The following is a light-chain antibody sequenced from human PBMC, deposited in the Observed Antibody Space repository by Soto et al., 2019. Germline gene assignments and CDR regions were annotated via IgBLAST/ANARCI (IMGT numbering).Light chain of an antibody. V-gene: IGLV2-14*01. CDR1: SSDVGGYNY. J-gene: IGLJ2*01. CDR2: EVS. Sequence: QSALTQPASVSGSPGQSITISCTGTSSDVGGYNYVSWYQQHPGKAPELMIYEVSNRPSGISNRFSGSKSGNTASLSISGLQAEDEAYYYCSSYTSSSTLTFGGGTKLTVL. CDR3: SSYTSSSTLT.